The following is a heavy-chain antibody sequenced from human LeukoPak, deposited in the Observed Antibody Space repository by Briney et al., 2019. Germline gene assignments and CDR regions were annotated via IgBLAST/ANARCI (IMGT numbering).Heavy chain of an antibody. D-gene: IGHD1-26*01. Sequence: SETLSLTCTVSGGSISTYYWSWIRQPPGKGLEGIGYIYYSGSTNYNPSLKSRVTISVDTSKNQFSLRLSSVTAADTAVYYCARHSGTYYDFDYWGQGTLVTVSS. CDR1: GGSISTYY. CDR2: IYYSGST. V-gene: IGHV4-59*01. CDR3: ARHSGTYYDFDY. J-gene: IGHJ4*02.